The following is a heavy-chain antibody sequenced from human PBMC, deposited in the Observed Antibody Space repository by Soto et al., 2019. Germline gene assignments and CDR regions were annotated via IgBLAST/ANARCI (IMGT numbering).Heavy chain of an antibody. J-gene: IGHJ5*02. D-gene: IGHD2-2*02. CDR1: GGSFSGYY. V-gene: IGHV4-34*01. Sequence: SETLSLTCAVYGGSFSGYYWSWIRQPPGKGLEWIGEINHSGSTNYNPSLKSRVTISVDTSKNQFSLKLSSVTAADTAVYYCARGIRYCSSTSCYTGRFSNWFDPWGQGTLATVSS. CDR3: ARGIRYCSSTSCYTGRFSNWFDP. CDR2: INHSGST.